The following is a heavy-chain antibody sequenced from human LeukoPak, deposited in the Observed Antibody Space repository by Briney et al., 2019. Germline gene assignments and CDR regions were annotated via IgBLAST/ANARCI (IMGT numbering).Heavy chain of an antibody. J-gene: IGHJ4*02. CDR1: GFTFSGNW. D-gene: IGHD1-26*01. V-gene: IGHV3-74*01. Sequence: GGSLRLSCAASGFTFSGNWMHWVRQAPGKGLVWVTGIKGDGTSTRYADSVKGRFTISRDNAKNTLYLQMNSLRAEDTAVYYCVREVDYWGQGTLVTVSS. CDR3: VREVDY. CDR2: IKGDGTST.